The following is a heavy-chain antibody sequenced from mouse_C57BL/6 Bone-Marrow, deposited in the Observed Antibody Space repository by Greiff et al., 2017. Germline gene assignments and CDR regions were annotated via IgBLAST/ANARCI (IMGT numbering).Heavy chain of an antibody. CDR2: IWWDDDK. J-gene: IGHJ2*01. Sequence: QVTLKVSGPGILQPSQTLSLTCSFSGFSLSTFGMGVVWIRQPSGKGLEWLAHIWWDDDKYYNPALKSRLTIAKDTSKNQVFLKIANVDTADTATYYCARANPSLNTVVAPYYFDDWGQGTTLTVSS. V-gene: IGHV8-8*01. D-gene: IGHD1-1*01. CDR1: GFSLSTFGMG. CDR3: ARANPSLNTVVAPYYFDD.